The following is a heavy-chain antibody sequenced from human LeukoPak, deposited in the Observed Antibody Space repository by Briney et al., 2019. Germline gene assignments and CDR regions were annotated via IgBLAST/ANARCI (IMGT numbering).Heavy chain of an antibody. D-gene: IGHD2-15*01. Sequence: PSETLSLTCAVYGGSFSGYYWSWIRQPPGKGLEWIGEINHSGSTNYNPSLKSRVTISVDTSKNQFSLKLSSVTAADTAVYYCARVLIGGGYWFDPWGQGTLVTVSS. V-gene: IGHV4-34*01. CDR1: GGSFSGYY. CDR3: ARVLIGGGYWFDP. J-gene: IGHJ5*02. CDR2: INHSGST.